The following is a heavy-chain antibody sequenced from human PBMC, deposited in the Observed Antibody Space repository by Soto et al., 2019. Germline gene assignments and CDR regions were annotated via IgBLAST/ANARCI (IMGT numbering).Heavy chain of an antibody. CDR2: INSNGYS. J-gene: IGHJ5*02. CDR1: GGSITYY. V-gene: IGHV4-59*01. D-gene: IGHD3-10*01. CDR3: ARELFGRSVWFDP. Sequence: SETLSLTCTVSGGSITYYCSWMRLSPGKGLEWIGYINSNGYSSYNPSLKSRVTLSVDTSKNQFSLKLSSVTAADTAVYYCARELFGRSVWFDPWGQGTLVTVSS.